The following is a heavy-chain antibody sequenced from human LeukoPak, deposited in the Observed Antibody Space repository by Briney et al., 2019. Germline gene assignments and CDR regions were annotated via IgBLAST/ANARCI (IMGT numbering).Heavy chain of an antibody. Sequence: SETLSLTCPVSGGSIISYYWSWIRPPPGKGLEWIGYIYYSGSTNYNPSLKSRVTISVDRSKNQFSLKLSSVTAADTAVYYCARGSYSVDYWGQGTLVTVSS. J-gene: IGHJ4*02. CDR1: GGSIISYY. V-gene: IGHV4-59*01. D-gene: IGHD1-26*01. CDR3: ARGSYSVDY. CDR2: IYYSGST.